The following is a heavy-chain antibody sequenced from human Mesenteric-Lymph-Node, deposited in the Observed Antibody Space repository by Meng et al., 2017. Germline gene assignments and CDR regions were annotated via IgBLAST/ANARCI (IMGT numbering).Heavy chain of an antibody. D-gene: IGHD4-17*01. CDR3: ARGMATVTTGSARWFDP. CDR1: GYTFTSYA. CDR2: INAGNGNT. J-gene: IGHJ5*02. V-gene: IGHV1-3*01. Sequence: ASVKVSCKASGYTFTSYAMHWVRQAPGQRLEWMGWINAGNGNTKYSQKFQGRVTITRDTSASTAYMELSSLRSEDTAVYYCARGMATVTTGSARWFDPWGQGTLVTVSS.